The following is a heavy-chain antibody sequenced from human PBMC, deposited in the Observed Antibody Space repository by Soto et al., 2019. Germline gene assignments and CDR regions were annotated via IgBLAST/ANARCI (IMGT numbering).Heavy chain of an antibody. D-gene: IGHD5-12*01. CDR2: ISYDGSNK. CDR1: GFTSSSYA. Sequence: GGSLRLSCAASGFTSSSYAMHWVRQAPGKGLEWVAVISYDGSNKYYADSVKGRFTISRDNSKNTLYLQMNSLRAEDTAVYYCEVHNQVATTDMDVWGQGTTVTVSS. V-gene: IGHV3-30-3*01. CDR3: EVHNQVATTDMDV. J-gene: IGHJ6*02.